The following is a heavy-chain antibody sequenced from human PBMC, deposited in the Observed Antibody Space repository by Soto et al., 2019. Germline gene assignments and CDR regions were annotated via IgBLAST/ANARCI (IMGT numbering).Heavy chain of an antibody. CDR1: GFTFSSYS. Sequence: GGSLRLSCAASGFTFSSYSMNWVRQAPGKGLEWVSYISSSSSTIYYADSVKGRFTISRDNAKNSLYLQMNSLRDEDTAVYYCASGPPIRYSSSSGYYYYYGMDVWGQGTTVTVSS. J-gene: IGHJ6*02. CDR2: ISSSSSTI. V-gene: IGHV3-48*02. CDR3: ASGPPIRYSSSSGYYYYYGMDV. D-gene: IGHD6-6*01.